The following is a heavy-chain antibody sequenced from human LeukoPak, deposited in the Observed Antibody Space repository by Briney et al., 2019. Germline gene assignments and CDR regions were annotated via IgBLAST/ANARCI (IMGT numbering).Heavy chain of an antibody. Sequence: ASVKVSCKASGYTFTGYYMHWVRQAPGQGLEWMGWINPNSGGTNYAQKFQGRATMTRDTSTNIVYMELSSLRSEDTAVYFCARDACSSTICQAGGNWFDPWGQGTLVIVS. D-gene: IGHD2-2*01. J-gene: IGHJ5*02. CDR1: GYTFTGYY. CDR3: ARDACSSTICQAGGNWFDP. CDR2: INPNSGGT. V-gene: IGHV1-2*02.